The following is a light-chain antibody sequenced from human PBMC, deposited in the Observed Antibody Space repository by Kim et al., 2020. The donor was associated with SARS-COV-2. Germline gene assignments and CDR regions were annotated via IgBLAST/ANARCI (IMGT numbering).Light chain of an antibody. CDR3: NSRDSSGNVV. J-gene: IGLJ2*01. CDR1: SLRSYY. V-gene: IGLV3-19*01. Sequence: SELTQDPAVSVALGQTVRITCQGDSLRSYYASWYQQKPGQAPVLVIYGKNNRPSGIPDRFSGSSSGNTASLTITGAQAEDEADYYCNSRDSSGNVVFGGGTQLTVL. CDR2: GKN.